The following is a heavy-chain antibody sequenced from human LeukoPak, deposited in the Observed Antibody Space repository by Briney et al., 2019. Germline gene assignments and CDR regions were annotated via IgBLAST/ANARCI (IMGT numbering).Heavy chain of an antibody. D-gene: IGHD3-10*01. J-gene: IGHJ4*02. CDR1: GGSISSYY. Sequence: PSETLSLTCTVSGGSISSYYWSWIRQPPGKGLEWIGYIYTSGSTNYNPSLKSRVTISVDTSKNQFSPKLSSVTAADTAVYYCASTYYYGSGSYSLGVDYWGQGTLVTVSS. CDR2: IYTSGST. V-gene: IGHV4-4*09. CDR3: ASTYYYGSGSYSLGVDY.